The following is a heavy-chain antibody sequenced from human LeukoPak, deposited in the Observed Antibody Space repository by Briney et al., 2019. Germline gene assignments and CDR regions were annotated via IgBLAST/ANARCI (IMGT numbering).Heavy chain of an antibody. CDR3: ARPKDYYDSSGYSLEY. Sequence: PGRSLRLSCAASGFTFSSYSMNWVRQAPGKGLEWVSYISSSSSTIYYAASVKGRFTISRDNAKNSLYLQMNSLRAEDTAVYFCARPKDYYDSSGYSLEYWGQGTLVTVSS. CDR1: GFTFSSYS. CDR2: ISSSSSTI. D-gene: IGHD3-22*01. V-gene: IGHV3-48*04. J-gene: IGHJ4*02.